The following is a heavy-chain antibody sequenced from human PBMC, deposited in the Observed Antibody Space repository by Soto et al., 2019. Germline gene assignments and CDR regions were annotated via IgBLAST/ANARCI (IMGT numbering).Heavy chain of an antibody. CDR2: ISTYSGDT. V-gene: IGHV1-18*01. D-gene: IGHD5-12*01. J-gene: IGHJ5*02. CDR3: ARHHGPTTSEKWFDP. CDR1: GYTFFTYD. Sequence: QVHLVQSGVEVKTPGASVKVSCQASGYTFFTYDISWVRQAPGQGLEWMGWISTYSGDTKYAQKFQGRVTMTTDTSTTTAYLELRSLRSDDTAVYYCARHHGPTTSEKWFDPGAREPWSPSPQ.